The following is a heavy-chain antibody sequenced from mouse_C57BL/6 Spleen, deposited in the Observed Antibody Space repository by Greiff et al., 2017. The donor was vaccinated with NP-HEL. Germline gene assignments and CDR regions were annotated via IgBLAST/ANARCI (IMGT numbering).Heavy chain of an antibody. CDR1: GYTFTNYW. Sequence: QVQLQQSGAELVRPGTSVKMSCKASGYTFTNYWIGWAKQRPGHGLEWIGDIYPGGGYTNYNEKFKGKATLTVDKSSSTAYMQLSSLTSEDSAVYYCARVFAYWGQGTLVTVSA. CDR2: IYPGGGYT. V-gene: IGHV1-63*01. CDR3: ARVFAY. J-gene: IGHJ3*01.